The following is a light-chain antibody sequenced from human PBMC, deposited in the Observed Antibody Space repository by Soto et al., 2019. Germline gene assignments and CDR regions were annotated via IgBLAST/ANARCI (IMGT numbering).Light chain of an antibody. CDR2: EGS. J-gene: IGLJ1*01. Sequence: QSALTQPASVSGSPGQSITISCTGTSSDVGSYNLVSWYQQHPGKAPQLVIYEGSKRPSGVSNRFSGSKSGNTASLTISGLQAEDEAEYYCCSYAGRSSYVFGTGTKVTVL. CDR3: CSYAGRSSYV. CDR1: SSDVGSYNL. V-gene: IGLV2-23*01.